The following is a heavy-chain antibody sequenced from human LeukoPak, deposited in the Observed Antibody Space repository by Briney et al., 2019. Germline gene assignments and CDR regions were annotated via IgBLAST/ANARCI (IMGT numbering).Heavy chain of an antibody. J-gene: IGHJ4*02. V-gene: IGHV1-2*02. CDR1: GYTFTGYY. CDR2: INPNSGGT. Sequence: ASVKVSCKASGYTFTGYYMHWVRQAPGQGLGWMGWINPNSGGTNYAQKFQGRVTMTRDTSTSTAYMELSRLRSDDTAVYYCARRARYSSSWYLLDYWGQGTLVTVSS. D-gene: IGHD6-13*01. CDR3: ARRARYSSSWYLLDY.